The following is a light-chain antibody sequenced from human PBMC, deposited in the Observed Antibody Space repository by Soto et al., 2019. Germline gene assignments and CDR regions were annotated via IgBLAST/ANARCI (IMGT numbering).Light chain of an antibody. CDR2: AAS. V-gene: IGKV1-12*01. CDR3: QAPCRAPAP. J-gene: IGKJ4*02. Sequence: MNQSAASVSSKIGDRVNIICLASQGISSWLAWYQQKPGKAPKLLIFAASSLQSGVPSRFSGSRSGPDFGLAICSLQAEACAPHYCQAPCRAPAPCAEGTKVDIK. CDR1: QGISSW.